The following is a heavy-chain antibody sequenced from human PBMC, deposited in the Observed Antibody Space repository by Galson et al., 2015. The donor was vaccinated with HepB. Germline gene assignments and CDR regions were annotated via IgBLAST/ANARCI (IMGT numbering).Heavy chain of an antibody. CDR1: GFPFSGYA. J-gene: IGHJ6*03. V-gene: IGHV3-9*01. CDR2: ISWNSGTI. D-gene: IGHD5-18*01. Sequence: SLRLSCAASGFPFSGYAMHWVRQAPGKGLEWVSGISWNSGTIGYADSVKGRFTISRDNAKNSLYLQMNSLRAEDTALYYCAKEEKDTGMATMRAYYYDSHFSDVSDTSTSGTAS. CDR3: AKEEKDTGMATMRAYYYDSHFSDV.